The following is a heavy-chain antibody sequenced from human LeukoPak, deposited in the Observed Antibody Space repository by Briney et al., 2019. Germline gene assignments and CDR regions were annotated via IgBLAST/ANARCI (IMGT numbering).Heavy chain of an antibody. V-gene: IGHV1-2*02. CDR2: INPNSGGT. Sequence: GASVKVSCKASGYTFTCYYMHWVRQAPGQGLEWMGWINPNSGGTNYAQKFQGRVTMTRDTSISTAYMELSRLRSDDTAVYYCARDRVYCSSTSCYSDAFDIWGQGTMVTVSS. J-gene: IGHJ3*02. CDR1: GYTFTCYY. CDR3: ARDRVYCSSTSCYSDAFDI. D-gene: IGHD2-2*01.